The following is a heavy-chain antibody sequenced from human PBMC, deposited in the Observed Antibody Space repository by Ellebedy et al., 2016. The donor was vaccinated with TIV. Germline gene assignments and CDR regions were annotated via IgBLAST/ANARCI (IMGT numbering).Heavy chain of an antibody. CDR1: GFTFSSNW. D-gene: IGHD3-10*01. V-gene: IGHV3-7*01. CDR2: INQDGSEK. CDR3: ARGRGLDV. J-gene: IGHJ6*02. Sequence: GESLKISCAASGFTFSSNWMTWVRQTPGKGLEWVANINQDGSEKHYVDSVKGRFTISRDNAENSMYLQMNSLSAEDTALYYCARGRGLDVWGQGTTVTVSS.